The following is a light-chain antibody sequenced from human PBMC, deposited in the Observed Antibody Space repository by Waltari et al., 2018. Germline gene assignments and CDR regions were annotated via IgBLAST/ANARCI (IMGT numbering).Light chain of an antibody. V-gene: IGLV2-14*01. CDR1: HSDLGAYDY. Sequence: QSALTQPASVSGSLGQSLTISCTGTHSDLGAYDYVYWYQQHPGKAPQLILFDVSHRPSGISKRFSGSKSGDTASLTISGLQPEDEADYYCSSYSYITTLQIFGTGTRLTV. CDR2: DVS. J-gene: IGLJ1*01. CDR3: SSYSYITTLQI.